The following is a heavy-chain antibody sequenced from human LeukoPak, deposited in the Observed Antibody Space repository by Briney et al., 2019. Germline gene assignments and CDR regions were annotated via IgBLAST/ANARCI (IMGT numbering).Heavy chain of an antibody. CDR2: IYTSGST. J-gene: IGHJ5*02. Sequence: SETLSLTCTVSGGSISSYYWSWIRQPAGKGLEWIGRIYTSGSTNYNPSLKSRVTMSVDTSKNQFSLKLSSVTAADTAAYYCAIDRGYWSSTSCYVWLDGWGQGRLVTASS. D-gene: IGHD2-2*01. CDR1: GGSISSYY. V-gene: IGHV4-4*07. CDR3: AIDRGYWSSTSCYVWLDG.